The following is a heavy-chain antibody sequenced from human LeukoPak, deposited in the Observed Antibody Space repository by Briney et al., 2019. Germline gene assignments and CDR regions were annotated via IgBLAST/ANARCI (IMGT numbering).Heavy chain of an antibody. V-gene: IGHV3-21*01. CDR1: GFTFSSYS. CDR2: ISSSSSYI. J-gene: IGHJ4*02. D-gene: IGHD3-9*01. Sequence: PGGSLRLSCAASGFTFSSYSMNWVRQAPGKGLEWVSSISSSSSYIYYADSVKGRFTISRDNAKNSLYLQMNSLRAEDTAVYYCARLGGGLTGYPSDYWGQGTLVTVSS. CDR3: ARLGGGLTGYPSDY.